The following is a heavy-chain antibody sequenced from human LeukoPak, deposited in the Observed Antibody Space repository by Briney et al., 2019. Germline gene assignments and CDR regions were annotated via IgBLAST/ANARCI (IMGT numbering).Heavy chain of an antibody. Sequence: PGGSLRLSCAASGFNFSSYLMSWVRQAPGKGLEWVANIKQDGSEKYYVDSVKGRFTISRDNAKNSLYLQMNSLRAEDTAVYYCAREDQPDYYDSSGYYFDYWGQGTLVTVSS. V-gene: IGHV3-7*01. J-gene: IGHJ4*02. D-gene: IGHD3-22*01. CDR3: AREDQPDYYDSSGYYFDY. CDR1: GFNFSSYL. CDR2: IKQDGSEK.